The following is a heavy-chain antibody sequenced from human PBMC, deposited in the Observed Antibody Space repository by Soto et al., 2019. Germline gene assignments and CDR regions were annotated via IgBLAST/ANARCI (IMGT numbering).Heavy chain of an antibody. CDR2: ISDGSERI. CDR1: GFSFSGNS. D-gene: IGHD2-21*01. CDR3: VILALGKFDY. V-gene: IGHV3-23*01. Sequence: GGSLRLSSATSGFSFSGNSMAWVRQSPGKGLEWVSAISDGSERIYYVDSVKGRFTISRDNSKNKLFLQMDSLRAEDAAVYHYVILALGKFDYWGQGILVTSPQ. J-gene: IGHJ4*02.